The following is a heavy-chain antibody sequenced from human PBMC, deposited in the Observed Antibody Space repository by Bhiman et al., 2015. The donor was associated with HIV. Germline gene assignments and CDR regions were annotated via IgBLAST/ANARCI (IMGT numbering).Heavy chain of an antibody. D-gene: IGHD2-2*01. CDR1: GFAFSSYW. J-gene: IGHJ4*02. CDR2: IKQDGSEK. Sequence: VQLVESGGGVVQPGGSLRLSCAASGFAFSSYWMSWVRQTPGKGLEWVANIKQDGSEKYYVDSVKGRFTISRDNAKNSLYLQMNSLTAEDTAVYYCARWGDCNSIHCYGVYWGQGTLVTVSS. V-gene: IGHV3-7*01. CDR3: ARWGDCNSIHCYGVY.